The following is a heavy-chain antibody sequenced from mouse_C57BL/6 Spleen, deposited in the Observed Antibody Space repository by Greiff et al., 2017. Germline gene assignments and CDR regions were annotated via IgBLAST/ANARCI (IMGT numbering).Heavy chain of an antibody. CDR2: ISSGSSTI. V-gene: IGHV5-17*01. Sequence: EVQLVESGGGLVKPGGSLKLSCAASGFTFSDYGMHWVRQAPEKGLEWVAYISSGSSTIYSADTVKGRFTISRDNAKNTLFLQMTSLRSEDTAMYYCAREIYYGSSYAMDYWGQGTSVTVSS. J-gene: IGHJ4*01. CDR3: AREIYYGSSYAMDY. D-gene: IGHD1-1*01. CDR1: GFTFSDYG.